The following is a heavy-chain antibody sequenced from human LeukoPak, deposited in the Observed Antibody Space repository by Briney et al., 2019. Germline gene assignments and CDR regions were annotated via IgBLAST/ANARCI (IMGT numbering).Heavy chain of an antibody. J-gene: IGHJ4*02. CDR2: ISGSGDRT. Sequence: GGSLRLSCAASGFTFASYWMTWVRQAPGKGLEWVSTISGSGDRTYYADSVKGRFTISRDNSKNTLFLHMNSLRAEDTAVYSCAKGYYGSGSYGWFDYWGQGTLVTVSS. CDR1: GFTFASYW. CDR3: AKGYYGSGSYGWFDY. V-gene: IGHV3-23*01. D-gene: IGHD3-10*01.